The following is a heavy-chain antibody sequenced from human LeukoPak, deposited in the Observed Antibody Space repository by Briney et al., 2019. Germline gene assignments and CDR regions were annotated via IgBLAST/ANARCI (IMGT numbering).Heavy chain of an antibody. D-gene: IGHD4-17*01. J-gene: IGHJ4*02. CDR3: ARGRTVTIDY. V-gene: IGHV4-34*01. Sequence: SETLSLTCAVYGGSFSGYYWSWIRQPPGKGLEWIGEINHSGSTNYNPSLKSRVTIPVDTSKNQFSLKLSSVTAADTAVYYCARGRTVTIDYWGQGTLVTVSS. CDR1: GGSFSGYY. CDR2: INHSGST.